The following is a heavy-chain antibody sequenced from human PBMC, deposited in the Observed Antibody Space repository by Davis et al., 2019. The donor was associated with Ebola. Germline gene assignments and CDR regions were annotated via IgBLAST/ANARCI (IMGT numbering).Heavy chain of an antibody. CDR2: ISSSSSTI. J-gene: IGHJ4*02. CDR1: GFTFSSYA. D-gene: IGHD1-26*01. Sequence: PGGSLRLSCAASGFTFSSYAMNWVRQAPGKGLEWISYISSSSSTIYYADSVKGRFTISRDNAKNSLYLQMNSLRVEDTAVYYCASVSNGAGGFAYWGQGILVTVSS. V-gene: IGHV3-48*04. CDR3: ASVSNGAGGFAY.